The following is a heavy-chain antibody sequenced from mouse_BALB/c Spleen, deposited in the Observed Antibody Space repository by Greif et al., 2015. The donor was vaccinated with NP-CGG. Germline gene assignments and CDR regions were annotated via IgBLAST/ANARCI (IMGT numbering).Heavy chain of an antibody. D-gene: IGHD2-1*01. CDR1: GFSLTGYG. Sequence: QVHVKQSGPGLVAPSQSLSITCTVSGFSLTGYGVNWVRQPPGKGLEWLGMIWGDGSTDYNSALKSRLSISKDNSKSQVFLKMNSLQTDDTARYYCARDGNYVWFAYWGQGTLVTVSA. J-gene: IGHJ3*01. CDR2: IWGDGST. V-gene: IGHV2-6-7*01. CDR3: ARDGNYVWFAY.